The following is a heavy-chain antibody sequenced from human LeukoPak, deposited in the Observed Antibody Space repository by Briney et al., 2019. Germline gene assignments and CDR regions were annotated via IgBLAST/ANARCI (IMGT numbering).Heavy chain of an antibody. J-gene: IGHJ4*02. Sequence: GSLRLSCAASGFIFSDYYMSWIRQAPGKGLEWISYISSSSSYTNYVDSVKGRFTISRDNAKNSLYLQMNSLRAEDTAVYYCARAVSVSSYYFDCWGQGTLVTVSS. V-gene: IGHV3-11*05. CDR2: ISSSSSYT. CDR3: ARAVSVSSYYFDC. CDR1: GFIFSDYY. D-gene: IGHD5/OR15-5a*01.